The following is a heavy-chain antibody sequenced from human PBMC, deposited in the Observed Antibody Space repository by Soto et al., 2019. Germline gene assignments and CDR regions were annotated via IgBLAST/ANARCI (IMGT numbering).Heavy chain of an antibody. CDR1: GGSISSGGYC. CDR2: IYYSGST. CDR3: ARERRGYYDSSGYYYYYYGMDV. J-gene: IGHJ6*02. Sequence: PSETLSLTCTVSGGSISSGGYCWSWIRQHPGKGLEWIGYIYYSGSTYYNPSLKSRVTISVDTSKNQFSLKLSSVTAADTAVYYCARERRGYYDSSGYYYYYYGMDVWGQGTTVTVSS. V-gene: IGHV4-31*03. D-gene: IGHD3-22*01.